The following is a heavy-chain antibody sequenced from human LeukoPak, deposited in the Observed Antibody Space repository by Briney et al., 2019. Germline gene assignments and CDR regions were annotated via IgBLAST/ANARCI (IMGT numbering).Heavy chain of an antibody. V-gene: IGHV4-61*02. J-gene: IGHJ5*02. CDR1: GGSISSGSYY. Sequence: SQTLSLTCTVSGGSISSGSYYWSWIRQPAGKGLEWIGRIYTSGSTNYNPSLESRVTISVDTSKNQFSLKLSSVAAADTAVYYCARTSLGGAWFDPWGQGTLVTVSS. D-gene: IGHD3-10*01. CDR3: ARTSLGGAWFDP. CDR2: IYTSGST.